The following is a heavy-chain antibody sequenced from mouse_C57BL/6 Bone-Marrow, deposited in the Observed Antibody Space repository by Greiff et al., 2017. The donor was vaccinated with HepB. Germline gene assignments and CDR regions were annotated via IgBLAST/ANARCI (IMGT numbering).Heavy chain of an antibody. CDR1: GYTFTSYW. Sequence: QVQLQQPGAELVKPGASVKLSCKASGYTFTSYWMHWVKQRPGQGLEWIGMIHPNSGSTNYNEKFKSKATLTVYKSSSTAYMQLSSRTSEDSAVYYCAREVGGDPFYAMDYWGQGTSVTVSS. D-gene: IGHD1-1*02. CDR3: AREVGGDPFYAMDY. CDR2: IHPNSGST. J-gene: IGHJ4*01. V-gene: IGHV1-64*01.